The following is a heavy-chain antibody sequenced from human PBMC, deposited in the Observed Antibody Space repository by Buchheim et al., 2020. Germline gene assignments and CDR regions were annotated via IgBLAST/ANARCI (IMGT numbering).Heavy chain of an antibody. CDR3: AKDGEQLALYYFDY. CDR2: IWYDGSNK. CDR1: GFTFSSYG. D-gene: IGHD6-13*01. V-gene: IGHV3-33*06. Sequence: QVQLVESGGGVVQPGRSLRLSCAASGFTFSSYGMHWVRQAPGKGLEWVAVIWYDGSNKYYADSVKGRFTISRDNSKNTLYLQMNSLRAEDTAVYYCAKDGEQLALYYFDYWGQGTL. J-gene: IGHJ4*02.